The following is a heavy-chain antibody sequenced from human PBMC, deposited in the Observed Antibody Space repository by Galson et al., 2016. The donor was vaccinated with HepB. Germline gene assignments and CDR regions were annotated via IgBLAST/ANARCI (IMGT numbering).Heavy chain of an antibody. CDR3: ARERGIAAAATLDY. V-gene: IGHV3-33*01. CDR2: IWYDGSNK. J-gene: IGHJ4*02. Sequence: LRLSCAASGFTFSSYGMHWVRQAPGKGLDWVAVIWYDGSNKYYADSVKGRFTISRDNSKNTLYLQTNSLRAKDNAVYYCARERGIAAAATLDYWGQGTLVTVSS. D-gene: IGHD6-13*01. CDR1: GFTFSSYG.